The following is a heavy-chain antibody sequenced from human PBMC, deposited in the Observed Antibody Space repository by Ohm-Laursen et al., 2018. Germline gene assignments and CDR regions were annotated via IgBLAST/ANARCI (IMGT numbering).Heavy chain of an antibody. CDR1: GYTFTSYY. J-gene: IGHJ4*02. Sequence: GSSVKVSCKTSGYTFTSYYMHWARQAPGQGLEWMGIINPSGGSTSYAQKFQGRVTMTRDTSTSTVYMELSSLRSEDTAVYYCARDSRIAVATSLDYWGQGTLVTVSS. V-gene: IGHV1-46*01. D-gene: IGHD6-19*01. CDR3: ARDSRIAVATSLDY. CDR2: INPSGGST.